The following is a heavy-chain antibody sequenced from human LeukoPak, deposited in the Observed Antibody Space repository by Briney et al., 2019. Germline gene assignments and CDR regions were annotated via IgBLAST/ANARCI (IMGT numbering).Heavy chain of an antibody. V-gene: IGHV3-23*01. Sequence: GGSLRLSCAASGFTFSSYAMSWVRQAPGKGLEWVSDISGRGGSTYYADSVKGRFAISRDNSKNTLYLQMNSLRAEDTAVYYYAKKYSTGLDPWGQGTLVTVSS. J-gene: IGHJ5*02. CDR2: ISGRGGST. D-gene: IGHD1-26*01. CDR1: GFTFSSYA. CDR3: AKKYSTGLDP.